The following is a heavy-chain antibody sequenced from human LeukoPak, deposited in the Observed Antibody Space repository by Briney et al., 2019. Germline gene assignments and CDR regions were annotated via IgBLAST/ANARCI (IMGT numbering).Heavy chain of an antibody. CDR2: ISSSSYI. CDR1: GFTFSSYS. J-gene: IGHJ4*02. V-gene: IGHV3-21*01. Sequence: GGSLRLSCAASGFTFSSYSMNWVRQAPGKGLEWVSFISSSSYIYYADSVKGRFIIYRDNAKNSLYLQMNSLRAEDTAVYYCARGSFDFWSGYRTNVDYWGQGTLVTVSS. CDR3: ARGSFDFWSGYRTNVDY. D-gene: IGHD3-3*01.